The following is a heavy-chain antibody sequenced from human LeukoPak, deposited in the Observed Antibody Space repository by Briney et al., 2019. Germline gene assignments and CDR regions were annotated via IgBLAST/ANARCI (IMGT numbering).Heavy chain of an antibody. CDR3: ARQVPLITGTTFDY. V-gene: IGHV4-34*01. Sequence: SETLSLTCAVYGGSFSGYYWSWIRQPPGKGLEWIGEINHSGSTNYHPSLKSRVTISVDTSKNQFSLKLSSVTAADAAVYYCARQVPLITGTTFDYWGQGTLVTVSS. CDR2: INHSGST. CDR1: GGSFSGYY. J-gene: IGHJ4*02. D-gene: IGHD1-7*01.